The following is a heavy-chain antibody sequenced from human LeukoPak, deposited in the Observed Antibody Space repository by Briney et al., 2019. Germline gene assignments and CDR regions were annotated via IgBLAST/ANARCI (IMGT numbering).Heavy chain of an antibody. D-gene: IGHD6-6*01. CDR2: INSDGSST. V-gene: IGHV3-74*01. Sequence: GGSLRLSCAASGFTFSSYWMHWVRQAPGKGLVWVSRINSDGSSTSYADSVKGRFTISRDNAKNTLYLQMNSLRAKDTAVYYCAREAYIAARLLDYWGQGTLVTVSS. J-gene: IGHJ4*02. CDR3: AREAYIAARLLDY. CDR1: GFTFSSYW.